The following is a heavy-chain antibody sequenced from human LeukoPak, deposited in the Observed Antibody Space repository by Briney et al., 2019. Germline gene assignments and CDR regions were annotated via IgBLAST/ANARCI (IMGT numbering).Heavy chain of an antibody. D-gene: IGHD3/OR15-3a*01. CDR2: IWYDGSKK. CDR3: ARDLGIDFYHFDF. CDR1: GLTFKTYG. J-gene: IGHJ4*02. Sequence: PGRSLRLSCAASGLTFKTYGFHWVRQAPGKGLEWVAAIWYDGSKKYYGDSVEGRFTISRDDSKSTLYLEMNSLRAEDTAVFYCARDLGIDFYHFDFRGQGTLVTVSS. V-gene: IGHV3-33*01.